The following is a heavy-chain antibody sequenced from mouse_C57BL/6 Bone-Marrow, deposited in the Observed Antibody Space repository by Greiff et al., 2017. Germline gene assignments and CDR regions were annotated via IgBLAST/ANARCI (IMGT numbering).Heavy chain of an antibody. D-gene: IGHD2-1*01. CDR3: TTAYGNYAMDY. CDR2: IDPENGDT. V-gene: IGHV14-4*01. Sequence: EVQLQQSGAELVRPGASVELSCTASGFNIKDDYMHWVKQRPEQGLEWIGWIDPENGDTEYASKFQGKATITADTSSNTAYLQLSSLTSEDTAVYYCTTAYGNYAMDYWGQGTSVTVSS. J-gene: IGHJ4*01. CDR1: GFNIKDDY.